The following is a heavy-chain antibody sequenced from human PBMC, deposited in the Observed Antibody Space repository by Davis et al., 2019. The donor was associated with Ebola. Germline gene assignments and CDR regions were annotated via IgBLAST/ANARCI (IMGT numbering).Heavy chain of an antibody. CDR3: AKDRDGYNPYFDY. J-gene: IGHJ4*02. Sequence: GGSLRLSCAASGFTFSSYGMPWVRQAPGKGLDGVAVISYDGSNKYYADSVKGRFTISRYNSKNTLYLQMNSLRAEDTAVYYCAKDRDGYNPYFDYWGQGTLVTVSS. D-gene: IGHD5-24*01. CDR2: ISYDGSNK. V-gene: IGHV3-30*18. CDR1: GFTFSSYG.